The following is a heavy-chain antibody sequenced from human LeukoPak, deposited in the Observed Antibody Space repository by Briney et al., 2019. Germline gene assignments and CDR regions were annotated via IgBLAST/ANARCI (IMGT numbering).Heavy chain of an antibody. J-gene: IGHJ3*02. CDR1: GYTFTSYD. V-gene: IGHV1-69*13. CDR2: IIPIFGTA. D-gene: IGHD6-6*01. CDR3: ARDLYSSSSGAFDI. Sequence: ASVKVSCKASGYTFTSYDISWVRQAPGQGLEWMGGIIPIFGTANYAQKFQGRVTITADESTSTAYMELSSLRSEDTAVYYCARDLYSSSSGAFDIWGQGTMVTVSS.